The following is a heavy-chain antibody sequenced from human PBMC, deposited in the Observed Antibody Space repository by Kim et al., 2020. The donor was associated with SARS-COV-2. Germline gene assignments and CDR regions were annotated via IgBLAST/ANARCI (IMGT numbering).Heavy chain of an antibody. D-gene: IGHD3-10*01. J-gene: IGHJ4*02. CDR3: ASGGSGSYYFGY. Sequence: SYAQKFQGRVTMTRDTSPSTVYMELSSLRSEDTAVYYCASGGSGSYYFGYWGQGTLVTVSS. V-gene: IGHV1-46*01.